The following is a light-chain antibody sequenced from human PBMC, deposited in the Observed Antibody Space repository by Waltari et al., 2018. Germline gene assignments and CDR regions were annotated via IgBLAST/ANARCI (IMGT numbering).Light chain of an antibody. CDR3: NTREISGDVV. CDR1: SLRLYY. V-gene: IGLV3-19*01. CDR2: GKN. Sequence: SSELSQDPAVSVALGQTVRITCQGDSLRLYYDSWCRPKPGQFPVLLIYGKNNRPSVFPDRFSASSSGNTAALTISGARAEDEGDYYCNTREISGDVVFGGGTKLTVL. J-gene: IGLJ2*01.